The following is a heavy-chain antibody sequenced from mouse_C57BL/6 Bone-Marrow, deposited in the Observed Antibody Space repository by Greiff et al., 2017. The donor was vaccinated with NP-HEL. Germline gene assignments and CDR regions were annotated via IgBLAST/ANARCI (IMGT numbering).Heavy chain of an antibody. CDR1: GFTFTDYY. J-gene: IGHJ2*01. CDR3: VKAPLYYGSSFDY. V-gene: IGHV7-4*01. Sequence: EVKVVESGGGLVQPGASLRLSCAASGFTFTDYYMSWVRQPPGKAPEWLALIRNKANGYTTEYTASVKGRFTITRDNSQNILYLQMNTLRAEDSARYYCVKAPLYYGSSFDYWGQGTTLTVSS. D-gene: IGHD1-1*01. CDR2: IRNKANGYTT.